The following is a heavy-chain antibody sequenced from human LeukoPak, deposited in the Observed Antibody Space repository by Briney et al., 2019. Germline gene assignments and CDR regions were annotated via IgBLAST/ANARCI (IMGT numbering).Heavy chain of an antibody. CDR2: IYYSGST. J-gene: IGHJ3*02. V-gene: IGHV4-59*01. Sequence: SETLSLTCTVSGGSISSYYWSWIRQLPGKGLEWIGYIYYSGSTNYNPSLKSRVTISVDTSKNQFSLKLSSVTAADTTVYYCARVMITFGGVIAIDAFDIWGQGTMVTVSS. CDR3: ARVMITFGGVIAIDAFDI. CDR1: GGSISSYY. D-gene: IGHD3-16*02.